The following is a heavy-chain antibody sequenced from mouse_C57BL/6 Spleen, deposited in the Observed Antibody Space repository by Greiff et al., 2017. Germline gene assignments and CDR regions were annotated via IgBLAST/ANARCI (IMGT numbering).Heavy chain of an antibody. CDR1: GFSLTSYG. Sequence: VMLVESGPGLVAPSQSLSITCTVSGFSLTSYGVDWVRQPPGKGLEWLGVIWGGGSTNYNSALMSRLSINKDNSRRQVFLKMNSLQTDDTAMYYFAKHIHEGYPFAYWGQGTLVTVSA. CDR3: AKHIHEGYPFAY. J-gene: IGHJ3*01. CDR2: IWGGGST. V-gene: IGHV2-9*01. D-gene: IGHD2-3*01.